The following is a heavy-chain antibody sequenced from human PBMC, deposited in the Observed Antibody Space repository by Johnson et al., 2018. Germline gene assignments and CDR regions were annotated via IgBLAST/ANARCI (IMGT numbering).Heavy chain of an antibody. J-gene: IGHJ6*03. CDR1: GFTFSSYS. Sequence: VQLVQSGGGLVKPGWSLRLCCAASGFTFSSYSMNWVRQAPGKGLEWVSSFSSSSSYIYYADSVKGRFTISRDHAKNSLYLQRNSMRAEDTAVYYCARGGAGSSNYYMDVWGKGTTVTVSS. CDR3: ARGGAGSSNYYMDV. CDR2: FSSSSSYI. V-gene: IGHV3-21*01. D-gene: IGHD3-10*01.